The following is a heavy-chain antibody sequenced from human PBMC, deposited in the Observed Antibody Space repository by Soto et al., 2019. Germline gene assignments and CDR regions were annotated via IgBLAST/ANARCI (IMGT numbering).Heavy chain of an antibody. Sequence: EVQLLESGGGLVQPGGSLRLSCAASGFTFSGYAMSWVRQAPGKGLEWVSAISGSGGSTYYADSVKGRFTISRDNSKNTLYLQMNSLRAEDTAVYYCAKDGLGFGELPYSDYWGQGTLVTVSS. J-gene: IGHJ4*02. CDR1: GFTFSGYA. CDR3: AKDGLGFGELPYSDY. V-gene: IGHV3-23*01. D-gene: IGHD3-10*01. CDR2: ISGSGGST.